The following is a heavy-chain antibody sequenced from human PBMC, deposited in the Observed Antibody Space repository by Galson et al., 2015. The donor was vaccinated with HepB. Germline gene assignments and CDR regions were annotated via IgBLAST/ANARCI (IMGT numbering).Heavy chain of an antibody. D-gene: IGHD2-15*01. Sequence: SVKVSCKASGYTFTSYAMNWVRQAPGQGLEWMGWINTNTGNPTYAQGFTGRFVFSLDTSVSTAYLQISSLKAEDTAVYYCAREGYCTGGSCYYYYYGMDVWGQGTTVTVSS. V-gene: IGHV7-4-1*02. CDR2: INTNTGNP. CDR1: GYTFTSYA. J-gene: IGHJ6*02. CDR3: AREGYCTGGSCYYYYYGMDV.